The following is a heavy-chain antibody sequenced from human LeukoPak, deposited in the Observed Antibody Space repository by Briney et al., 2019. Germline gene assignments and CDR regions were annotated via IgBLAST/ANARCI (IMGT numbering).Heavy chain of an antibody. J-gene: IGHJ4*02. CDR3: ARLDTAMVPHDY. V-gene: IGHV4-39*01. Sequence: PSETLSLTCTVSGGSISSSSYSWGWIRQPPGKGLEWIGSIYYSGSTYYNPSLRSRVTISVDTSKNQFSLKLSSVTAADTAVYYCARLDTAMVPHDYWGQGTLVTVSS. CDR2: IYYSGST. CDR1: GGSISSSSYS. D-gene: IGHD5-18*01.